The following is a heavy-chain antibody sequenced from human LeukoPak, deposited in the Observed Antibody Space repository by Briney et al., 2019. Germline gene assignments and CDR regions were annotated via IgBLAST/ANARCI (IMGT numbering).Heavy chain of an antibody. CDR1: RFTFSSYW. D-gene: IGHD3-10*01. CDR3: ARDTRGIFDY. Sequence: GGSLRLSCAASRFTFSSYWMSWVRQAPGKGLEWVANIKQDGSEIHYVDSVRGRFTISRDNAKNSLYLQMNSLRVEDTAVYYCARDTRGIFDYWGQGTLVTVS. CDR2: IKQDGSEI. V-gene: IGHV3-7*01. J-gene: IGHJ4*02.